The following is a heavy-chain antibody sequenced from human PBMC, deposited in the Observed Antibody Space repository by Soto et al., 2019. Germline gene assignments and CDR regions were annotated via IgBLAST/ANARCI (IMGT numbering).Heavy chain of an antibody. D-gene: IGHD3-3*01. Sequence: GGSLRLSCAASGFTFSSYAMNWVRQAPGKGLEWVSYISRSSNTIYYADSVKGRFTISRDNAINSLYLQMNSLSAEDTAVYYCARAFLSFGVIIPYFDYWGQGTLVTVSS. CDR3: ARAFLSFGVIIPYFDY. CDR1: GFTFSSYA. CDR2: ISRSSNTI. V-gene: IGHV3-48*01. J-gene: IGHJ4*02.